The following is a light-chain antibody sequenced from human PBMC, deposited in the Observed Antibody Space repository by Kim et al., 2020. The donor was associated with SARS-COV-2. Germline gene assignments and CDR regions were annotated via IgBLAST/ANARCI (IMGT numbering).Light chain of an antibody. CDR3: QQYNGYPYT. Sequence: SASVGDRVTITCRASQGINNYLALFHQTPGKAPKSLIYGASTLHSGVPSKFSGSGFGTDFTLIISDLQPEDFATYYCQQYNGYPYTFGQGTKLEI. CDR2: GAS. J-gene: IGKJ2*01. CDR1: QGINNY. V-gene: IGKV1-16*02.